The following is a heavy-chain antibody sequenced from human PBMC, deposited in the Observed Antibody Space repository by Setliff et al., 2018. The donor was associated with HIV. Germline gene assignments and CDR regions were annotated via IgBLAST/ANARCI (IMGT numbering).Heavy chain of an antibody. V-gene: IGHV4-28*01. D-gene: IGHD3-3*02. J-gene: IGHJ6*02. Sequence: SETLSLTCVVSGYSISSSNWWGWIRQPPGKGLEWIGYINHNELTYYNPSLKSRIIMSVDTSKKQLSLKLSSVTAVDTAVYFCARITIFVPGDPYFYGMDVWGQGTTVTVSS. CDR2: INHNELT. CDR3: ARITIFVPGDPYFYGMDV. CDR1: GYSISSSNW.